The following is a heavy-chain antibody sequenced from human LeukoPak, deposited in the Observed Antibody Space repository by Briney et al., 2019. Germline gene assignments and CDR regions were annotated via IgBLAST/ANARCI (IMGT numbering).Heavy chain of an antibody. V-gene: IGHV3-73*01. CDR2: IRSKGNSYAT. Sequence: GGSLRLSCAASGFTFSGSAMHWVRQASGKGLEWVGRIRSKGNSYATAYAASVKGRFTISRDDSKNTAYLQMNSPKTEDTAVYYCTSTEELAYCGGDCYSSFDSWGQGTLVTVSS. D-gene: IGHD2-21*02. CDR3: TSTEELAYCGGDCYSSFDS. CDR1: GFTFSGSA. J-gene: IGHJ4*02.